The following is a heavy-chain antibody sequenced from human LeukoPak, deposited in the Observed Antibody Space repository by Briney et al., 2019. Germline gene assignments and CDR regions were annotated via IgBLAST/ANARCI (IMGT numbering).Heavy chain of an antibody. CDR3: ARGQYRHYDYVWGSYRYGWFDP. Sequence: ASVKVSCKASGYTFTSYDINWVRQATGQGLEWMGWMNPNSGNTGYAQKFQGRVTMTRNTSISTAYMELSSLRSEDTAAYYCARGQYRHYDYVWGSYRYGWFDPWGQGTLVTVSS. D-gene: IGHD3-16*02. CDR1: GYTFTSYD. V-gene: IGHV1-8*01. J-gene: IGHJ5*02. CDR2: MNPNSGNT.